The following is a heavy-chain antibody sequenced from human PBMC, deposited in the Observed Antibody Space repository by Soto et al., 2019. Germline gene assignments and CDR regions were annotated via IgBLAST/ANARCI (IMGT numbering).Heavy chain of an antibody. CDR1: GGTFSSYA. V-gene: IGHV1-69*12. D-gene: IGHD3-22*01. Sequence: QVQLVQSGAEVKKPGSSVKVSCKASGGTFSSYAISWVRQAPGQGLEWMGAIIPIFGTANYAQKFQGRVTITADESTSTAYMELSSLRSEDTAVYYCARAPRSPPPNYYDSSGLHLDYWGQGTLVTVSS. CDR3: ARAPRSPPPNYYDSSGLHLDY. CDR2: IIPIFGTA. J-gene: IGHJ4*02.